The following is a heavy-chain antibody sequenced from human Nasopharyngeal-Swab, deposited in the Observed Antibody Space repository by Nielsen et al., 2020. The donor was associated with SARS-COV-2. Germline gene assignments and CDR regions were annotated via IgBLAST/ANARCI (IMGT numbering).Heavy chain of an antibody. CDR1: GYTFTSYD. D-gene: IGHD4-11*01. J-gene: IGHJ5*02. CDR3: ARSYSDYEDNWFDP. CDR2: MNPNSGNT. Sequence: ASVKVSCKASGYTFTSYDLNWVRQATGQGLEWMGWMNPNSGNTGYAQKFQGRVTMTRNTSISTAYMELSSLRSEDTAVYYCARSYSDYEDNWFDPWGQGTLVTVSS. V-gene: IGHV1-8*01.